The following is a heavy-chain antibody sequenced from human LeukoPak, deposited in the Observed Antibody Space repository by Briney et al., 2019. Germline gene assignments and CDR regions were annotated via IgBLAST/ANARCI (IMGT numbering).Heavy chain of an antibody. Sequence: SETLSLTCTVSGGSISNYYWSWIRQPPGKGLEWIGYIYYSGSTNYNPSLKSRVTISVDTSKNQFSLKLSSVTAADTAVYYCARIYSGYDLVFDYWGQGTLVTVSS. CDR3: ARIYSGYDLVFDY. J-gene: IGHJ4*02. V-gene: IGHV4-59*01. CDR2: IYYSGST. CDR1: GGSISNYY. D-gene: IGHD5-12*01.